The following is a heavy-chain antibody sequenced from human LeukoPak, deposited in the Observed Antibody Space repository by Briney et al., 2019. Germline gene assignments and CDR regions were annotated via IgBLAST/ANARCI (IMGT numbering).Heavy chain of an antibody. D-gene: IGHD2-21*02. V-gene: IGHV3-21*01. CDR1: GFTFSSYS. J-gene: IGHJ4*02. Sequence: PGGSLRLSCAASGFTFSSYSMNWVRQAPGKGLEWVSSISSSSSYIYYADSVKGRFTISRDNAKNSLYLQVNSLRAEDTAVYYCASMTTYCGGDCYFFDYWGRGTLVTVSS. CDR3: ASMTTYCGGDCYFFDY. CDR2: ISSSSSYI.